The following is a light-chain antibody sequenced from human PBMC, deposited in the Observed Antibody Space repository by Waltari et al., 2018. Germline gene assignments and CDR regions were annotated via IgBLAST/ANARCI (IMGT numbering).Light chain of an antibody. J-gene: IGKJ2*02. V-gene: IGKV1-5*03. Sequence: IQMTQSPSTLSASVGDRVTITCRASQSITTWLAWYQQKPGKAPNRLIYQASSLLSGVPSRFSGIGIGTEVTLASSSQQPDDFATYYCQQDDRYPCTFGQGTKLESK. CDR2: QAS. CDR1: QSITTW. CDR3: QQDDRYPCT.